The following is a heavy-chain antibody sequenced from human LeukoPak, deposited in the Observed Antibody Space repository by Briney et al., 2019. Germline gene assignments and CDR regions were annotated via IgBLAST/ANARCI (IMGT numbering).Heavy chain of an antibody. Sequence: GGSLRLSCAASGFTFSDYDMHWLRQARGKGLEWVSAIGTAGDTYYTGSVKGRFTISRENAKNSLYLQMNSLRAGDTAVYYCARVAKERVGGVYYFDYWGQGTLVSVSS. J-gene: IGHJ4*02. D-gene: IGHD3-3*01. CDR3: ARVAKERVGGVYYFDY. CDR2: IGTAGDT. CDR1: GFTFSDYD. V-gene: IGHV3-13*01.